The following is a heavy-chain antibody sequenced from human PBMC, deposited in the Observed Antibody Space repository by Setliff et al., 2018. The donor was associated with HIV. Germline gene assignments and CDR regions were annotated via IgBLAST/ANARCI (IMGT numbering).Heavy chain of an antibody. CDR2: IYHSGST. CDR1: GYSISSGYY. Sequence: SETLSLTCAVSGYSISSGYYWGWIRQPPGKGLEWIGSIYHSGSTYYNPSLKSRVTISVDTSKNQFSLKLSSVTAADTAVYYCAREYCSSTSCYLYDYWGQGTLVTVSS. CDR3: AREYCSSTSCYLYDY. D-gene: IGHD2-2*01. J-gene: IGHJ4*02. V-gene: IGHV4-38-2*02.